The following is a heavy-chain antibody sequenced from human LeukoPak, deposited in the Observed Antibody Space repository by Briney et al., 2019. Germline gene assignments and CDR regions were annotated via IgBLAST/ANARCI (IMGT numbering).Heavy chain of an antibody. CDR3: ARGLGSLDY. Sequence: GGSLRLSCAASGFTFSSYGMHWVRQAPGKGLEWVSVIYSSGGTYYIDSVKGRFTISRDISKNTLYLQMNSLRVEDTAVYYCARGLGSLDYWGQGTLVTVSS. V-gene: IGHV3-53*01. CDR1: GFTFSSYG. J-gene: IGHJ4*02. CDR2: IYSSGGT. D-gene: IGHD7-27*01.